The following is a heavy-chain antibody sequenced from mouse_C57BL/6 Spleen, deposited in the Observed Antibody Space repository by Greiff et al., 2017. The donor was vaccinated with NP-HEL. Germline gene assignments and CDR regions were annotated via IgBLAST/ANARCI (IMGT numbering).Heavy chain of an antibody. Sequence: EVQLQQSGPGLVKPSQSLSLTCSVTGYSITSGYYWNWIRQFPGNKLEWMGYISYDGSNNYNPSLKNRISITRDTSKNQFFLKLNSVTTEDTATYYCARDGGYYGSSPPWFAYWGQGTLVTVSA. CDR2: ISYDGSN. CDR1: GYSITSGYY. D-gene: IGHD1-1*01. CDR3: ARDGGYYGSSPPWFAY. V-gene: IGHV3-6*01. J-gene: IGHJ3*01.